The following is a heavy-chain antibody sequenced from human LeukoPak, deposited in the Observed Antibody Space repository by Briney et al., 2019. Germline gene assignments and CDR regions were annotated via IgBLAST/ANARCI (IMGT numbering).Heavy chain of an antibody. V-gene: IGHV1-69*05. Sequence: SSVKVSCKASGGTFSSYAISWVRQAPGQGLEWMGGIIPIFGTANYAQKFQGRVTITTDESTSTAYMELSSLRSEDTAVYYCARVGAVITPYYYYYYYMDGWGKGTTVTVSS. J-gene: IGHJ6*03. CDR1: GGTFSSYA. CDR2: IIPIFGTA. D-gene: IGHD3-22*01. CDR3: ARVGAVITPYYYYYYYMDG.